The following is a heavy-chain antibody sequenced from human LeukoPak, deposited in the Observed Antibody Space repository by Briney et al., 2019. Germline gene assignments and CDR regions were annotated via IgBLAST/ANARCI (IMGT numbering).Heavy chain of an antibody. V-gene: IGHV3-7*01. Sequence: GGSLRHSCAASGFTFSSYWMSWVRQAPGKGLEWVANIKQEGSEKYYVDSVKGRFTISGDNAKNSLYLQMNSLRADDTAVYYCARGKTYDYVWGSYRYIGWFDPWGQGTLVTVSS. J-gene: IGHJ5*02. D-gene: IGHD3-16*02. CDR1: GFTFSSYW. CDR2: IKQEGSEK. CDR3: ARGKTYDYVWGSYRYIGWFDP.